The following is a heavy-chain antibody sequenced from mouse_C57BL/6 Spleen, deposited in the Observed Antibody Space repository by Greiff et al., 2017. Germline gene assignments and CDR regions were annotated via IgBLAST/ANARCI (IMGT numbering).Heavy chain of an antibody. Sequence: EVQLVESGGDLVKPGGSLKISCAASGFTFSSYGMSWVRQTPDKRLEWVATISSGGSYTYYPDSVKGRFTISRDNATNTLYLQRSSLKSEDTAMYYCARNDDYDGYWYVGVWGTGTTVTVDS. D-gene: IGHD2-4*01. CDR1: GFTFSSYG. CDR2: ISSGGSYT. CDR3: ARNDDYDGYWYVGV. V-gene: IGHV5-6*01. J-gene: IGHJ1*03.